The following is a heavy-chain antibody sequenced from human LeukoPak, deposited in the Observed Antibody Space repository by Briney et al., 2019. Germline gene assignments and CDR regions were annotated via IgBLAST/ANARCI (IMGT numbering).Heavy chain of an antibody. CDR3: ARGGYSSGWYPPGYYYGMDV. V-gene: IGHV4-30-2*01. Sequence: SQTLSLTCAVSGGSISSGGYYWSWIRQPPGKGLEWIGEINHSGSTNYNPSLKSRVTISVDTSKNQFSLKLSSVTAADTAVYYCARGGYSSGWYPPGYYYGMDVWGQGTTVTVSS. CDR2: INHSGST. J-gene: IGHJ6*02. D-gene: IGHD6-19*01. CDR1: GGSISSGGYY.